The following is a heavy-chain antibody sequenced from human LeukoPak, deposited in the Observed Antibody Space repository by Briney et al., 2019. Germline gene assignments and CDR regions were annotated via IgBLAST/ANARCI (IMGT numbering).Heavy chain of an antibody. Sequence: GGSLRLSCAASGFTFSSYEMNWVRQAPGKGLEWVSYISSSGSTIYYADSVKGRFTISRDNAKNSLYLQMNSLRAEDTAVYYCARGSYYGSGSSVHWGQGTLVTVSS. CDR1: GFTFSSYE. D-gene: IGHD3-10*01. J-gene: IGHJ4*02. CDR3: ARGSYYGSGSSVH. V-gene: IGHV3-48*03. CDR2: ISSSGSTI.